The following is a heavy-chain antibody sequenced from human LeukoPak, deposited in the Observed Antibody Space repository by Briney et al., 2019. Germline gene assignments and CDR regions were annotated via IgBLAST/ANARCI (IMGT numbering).Heavy chain of an antibody. CDR1: GGSISSSTYY. D-gene: IGHD1-1*01. V-gene: IGHV4-39*01. J-gene: IGHJ4*02. CDR3: ASHTSGTYRYFFDY. Sequence: SETLSLTCTVSGGSISSSTYYWGWIRQPPGKGLEWVGSIYYSGTTYYNPSLESRVTISVDTSKNQFSLNLSSVTAADTAVYYCASHTSGTYRYFFDYWGQGTLVTVSS. CDR2: IYYSGTT.